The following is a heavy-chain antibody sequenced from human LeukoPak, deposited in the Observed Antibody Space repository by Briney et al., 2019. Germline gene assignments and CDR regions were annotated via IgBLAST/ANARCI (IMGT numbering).Heavy chain of an antibody. V-gene: IGHV3-33*01. CDR2: IWYDGSNK. D-gene: IGHD5-24*01. Sequence: GRSLRLSCAASGFTFSSYGMHWVRQAPGKGLEWVAVIWYDGSNKYYADSVKGRFTISRDNSKNTLYLQMNSLRAEDTAVYYCARDEGDGYNFPFDYWGQGTLVTVSS. J-gene: IGHJ4*02. CDR1: GFTFSSYG. CDR3: ARDEGDGYNFPFDY.